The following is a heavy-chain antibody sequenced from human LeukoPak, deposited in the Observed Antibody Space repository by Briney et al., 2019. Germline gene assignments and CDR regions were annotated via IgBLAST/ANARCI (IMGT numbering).Heavy chain of an antibody. CDR1: GYTFTSYG. D-gene: IGHD3/OR15-3a*01. J-gene: IGHJ3*02. CDR2: INTYNGNT. CDR3: ARLNWDWRAFDI. Sequence: ASVKVSCKASGYTFTSYGISWVRQAPGQGLEWMGWINTYNGNTVFAQTFEGRVTRTTDTSRSTAFMELRSLRSDDTAVYYCARLNWDWRAFDIWGQGTMVIVSS. V-gene: IGHV1-18*01.